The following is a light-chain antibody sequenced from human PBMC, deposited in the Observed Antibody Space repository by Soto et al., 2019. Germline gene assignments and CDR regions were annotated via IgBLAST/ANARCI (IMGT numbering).Light chain of an antibody. CDR3: HQYGTSPWP. Sequence: TQSQANISVSPVERATLSCRASQSVSSNYLAWYQQKPGQAPGLLIHGASSRATGIPDRFSGSGSGTDFTLTISRLEPEDFAVYYCHQYGTSPWPFGQ. V-gene: IGKV3-20*01. CDR2: GAS. CDR1: QSVSSNY. J-gene: IGKJ1*01.